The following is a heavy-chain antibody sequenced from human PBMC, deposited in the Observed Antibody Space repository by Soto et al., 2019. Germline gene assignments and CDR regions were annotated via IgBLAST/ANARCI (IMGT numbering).Heavy chain of an antibody. Sequence: GGSLRLSCAASGFTFDDYAMHWARQVPGKGLEWVSGINWNSGSTGYADSVKGRFAISRDNAKNSLHLQMNSLRAEDTAFYYCVKDESINWYSGHFRHWGQGTLVTVSS. V-gene: IGHV3-9*01. J-gene: IGHJ1*01. D-gene: IGHD6-13*01. CDR3: VKDESINWYSGHFRH. CDR2: INWNSGST. CDR1: GFTFDDYA.